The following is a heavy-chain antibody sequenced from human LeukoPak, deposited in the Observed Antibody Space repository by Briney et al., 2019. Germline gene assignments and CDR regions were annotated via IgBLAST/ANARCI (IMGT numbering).Heavy chain of an antibody. J-gene: IGHJ5*02. D-gene: IGHD2-21*01. CDR1: GYTFTSYA. Sequence: ASVKVTFKSSGYTFTSYAISWVRQAPAPGIEGMGLISADNGNTDYAQRFQGRATMTTDTSTSKAYVQLRSLRSDDTAVYYCARLCSIRWCLHDWFDPWGKGTLVTVSS. CDR2: ISADNGNT. V-gene: IGHV1-18*01. CDR3: ARLCSIRWCLHDWFDP.